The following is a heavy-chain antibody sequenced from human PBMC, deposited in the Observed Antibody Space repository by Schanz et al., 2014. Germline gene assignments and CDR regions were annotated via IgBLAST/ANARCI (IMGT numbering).Heavy chain of an antibody. CDR2: ISGGGGSA. Sequence: EQVLESGGGLVQPGGSLRLSCAASGFTFNNYDMNWVRLVPGKGLECVSGISGGGGSAYYADSVKGRFTISRDNSKNTLYLQMNSLRAEDTAVYYCAKEKGDCSSTSCSYYFDYWGQGTLVTVSS. CDR3: AKEKGDCSSTSCSYYFDY. D-gene: IGHD2-2*01. V-gene: IGHV3-23*01. CDR1: GFTFNNYD. J-gene: IGHJ4*02.